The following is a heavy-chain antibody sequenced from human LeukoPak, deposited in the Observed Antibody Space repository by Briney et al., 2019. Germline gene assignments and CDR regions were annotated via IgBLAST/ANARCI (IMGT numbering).Heavy chain of an antibody. J-gene: IGHJ4*02. Sequence: SEALSLTCTVSGGSISSYYWSWIRQPPGKGLEWIGYIYYSGSTNYNPSLKSRVTISVDTSKNQFSLKLTSVTAADTAVYYCARSLGAQLPPIHWGQGTLVTVSS. CDR2: IYYSGST. CDR1: GGSISSYY. D-gene: IGHD2-2*01. CDR3: ARSLGAQLPPIH. V-gene: IGHV4-59*01.